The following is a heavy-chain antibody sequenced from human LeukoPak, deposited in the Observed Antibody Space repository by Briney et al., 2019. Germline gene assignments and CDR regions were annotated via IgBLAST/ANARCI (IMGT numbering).Heavy chain of an antibody. CDR1: GGSFSGYY. V-gene: IGHV4-34*01. CDR3: AREEMPGKFDY. CDR2: INHSGST. D-gene: IGHD5-24*01. J-gene: IGHJ4*02. Sequence: SETLSLTCAVYGGSFSGYYWSWIRQPPGKGLEWIGEINHSGSTNYNPSLKSRVTLSLDKSKNQFSLKLTSVTAADTAVYYCAREEMPGKFDYWGQGTLVTVSS.